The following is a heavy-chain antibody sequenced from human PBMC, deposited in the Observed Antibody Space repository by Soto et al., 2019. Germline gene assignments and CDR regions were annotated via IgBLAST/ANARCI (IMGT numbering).Heavy chain of an antibody. CDR3: SRLLGIQLWLKFYYYGMDV. CDR2: IKQDGSEK. Sequence: PGGSLRLSCAASGFTFSSYWMSWVRQAPGKGQEWVANIKQDGSEKYYVDSVKGRFTISRDNAKNSLYLQMNSLRAEDTAVYYCSRLLGIQLWLKFYYYGMDVWGQGTTVTVSS. V-gene: IGHV3-7*05. D-gene: IGHD5-18*01. J-gene: IGHJ6*02. CDR1: GFTFSSYW.